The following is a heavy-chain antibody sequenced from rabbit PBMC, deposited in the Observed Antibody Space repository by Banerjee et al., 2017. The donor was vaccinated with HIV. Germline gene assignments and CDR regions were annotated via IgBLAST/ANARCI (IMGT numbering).Heavy chain of an antibody. V-gene: IGHV1S45*01. D-gene: IGHD3-1*01. CDR1: GFDFSRYYM. CDR2: IYPAKDIT. CDR3: ARGGAGYGSAGFYMNAFDP. J-gene: IGHJ2*01. Sequence: QEQLEESGGDLVQPGGSLTLSCKASGFDFSRYYMTWVRQAPGKGLEWIGIIYPAKDITYYATWAKGRFTISKTSSTTVTLQMTSLTAADTATYFCARGGAGYGSAGFYMNAFDPWGPGTLVTVS.